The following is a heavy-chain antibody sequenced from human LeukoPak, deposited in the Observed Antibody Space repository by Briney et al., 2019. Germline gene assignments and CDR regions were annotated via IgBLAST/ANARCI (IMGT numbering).Heavy chain of an antibody. CDR3: AKEVTYGGAAFDV. CDR2: ISSTRPTI. J-gene: IGHJ3*01. V-gene: IGHV3-48*01. D-gene: IGHD3-10*01. Sequence: GGSLRLSCAASGFTFSSYSMNWVRRAPGKGLEWISYISSTRPTIYYADSVKGRFTISRDDAKSSLYLQMNSLRVEDTAVYYCAKEVTYGGAAFDVWGQGTTVTVSS. CDR1: GFTFSSYS.